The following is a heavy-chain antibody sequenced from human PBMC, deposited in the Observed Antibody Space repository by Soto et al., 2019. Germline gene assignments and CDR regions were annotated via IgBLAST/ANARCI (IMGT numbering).Heavy chain of an antibody. CDR3: ARLTTEQWLVPDYYYYYMDV. D-gene: IGHD6-19*01. CDR2: IYYRGST. CDR1: GDSINSDNYY. J-gene: IGHJ6*03. Sequence: NPSETLSLTCSVSGDSINSDNYYWGWIRQPPGKGLEWIGSIYYRGSTYYNPSLKSRVTISVDTSKNQFSLKLSSVTAADTAVYYCARLTTEQWLVPDYYYYYMDVWGKGTTVTVSS. V-gene: IGHV4-39*01.